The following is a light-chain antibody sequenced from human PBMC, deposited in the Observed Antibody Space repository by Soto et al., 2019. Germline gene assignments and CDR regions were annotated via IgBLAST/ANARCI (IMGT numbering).Light chain of an antibody. V-gene: IGLV1-44*01. J-gene: IGLJ2*01. CDR2: SNN. CDR3: ASWDDSLNGVV. CDR1: SSNIGVNT. Sequence: QSVVTQPPSASGTPGQGVTISCSGSSSNIGVNTVNWYQQLPGTAPKLLIYSNNLRPSGVPDRFSGSKSGTLASLAISGLQSEDEADYHCASWDDSLNGVVFGGGTQLTVL.